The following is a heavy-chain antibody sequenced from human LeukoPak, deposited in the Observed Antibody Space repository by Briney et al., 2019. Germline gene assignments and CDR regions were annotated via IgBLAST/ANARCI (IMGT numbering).Heavy chain of an antibody. Sequence: PSETLSLTCTVSGGSISIYYWSWIRQPPGKGLEWIGYIYYSGSTNYNPSLKSRVTISVDTSKNQFSLKLSSVTAADTAVYYCARERGIVGIVWGQGTTVTVSS. CDR2: IYYSGST. J-gene: IGHJ6*02. V-gene: IGHV4-59*01. CDR1: GGSISIYY. CDR3: ARERGIVGIV. D-gene: IGHD3-22*01.